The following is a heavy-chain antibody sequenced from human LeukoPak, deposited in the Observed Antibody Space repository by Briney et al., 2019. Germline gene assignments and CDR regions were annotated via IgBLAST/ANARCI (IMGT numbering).Heavy chain of an antibody. D-gene: IGHD1-1*01. J-gene: IGHJ3*02. CDR2: VYSSGTP. CDR1: GGSISSSNYY. V-gene: IGHV4-39*07. CDR3: AKDRANGAFDI. Sequence: SETLSLTCTVSGGSISSSNYYWGWIRQPPGKGLEWIGSVYSSGTPYYTPSLKSRVTISLGTSKNQLSLRLNSVTAADTAVYYCAKDRANGAFDIWGQGTTVTVSS.